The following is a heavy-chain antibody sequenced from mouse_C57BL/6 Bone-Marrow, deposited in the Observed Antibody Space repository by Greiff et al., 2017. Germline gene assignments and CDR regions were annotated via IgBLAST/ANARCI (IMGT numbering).Heavy chain of an antibody. Sequence: VQLQQSGTELVKPGASVKLSCKASGYTFTSYWMHWVKQRPGQGLEWIGNINPSNGGTNYNEKFKSKATLTVDKSSSTAYMQLSSLTSEDSAVYYCAYSSGYPFYAMDYWGQGTSVTVSS. CDR2: INPSNGGT. CDR3: AYSSGYPFYAMDY. V-gene: IGHV1-53*01. D-gene: IGHD3-2*02. J-gene: IGHJ4*01. CDR1: GYTFTSYW.